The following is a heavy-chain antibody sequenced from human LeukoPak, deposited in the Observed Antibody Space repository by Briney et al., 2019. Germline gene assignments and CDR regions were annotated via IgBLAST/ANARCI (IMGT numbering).Heavy chain of an antibody. CDR2: ISSSGSTI. CDR1: GFTFSSYE. D-gene: IGHD3-22*01. V-gene: IGHV3-48*03. CDR3: ARVAMIVAKPYDN. J-gene: IGHJ4*02. Sequence: PGGSLRLSCAASGFTFSSYEMNWVRQAPGKGLEWVSYISSSGSTIYYADSVKGRFTISRDSAKNALYLQMNSQRAEDTAVYYCARVAMIVAKPYDNWGQGTLVTVSS.